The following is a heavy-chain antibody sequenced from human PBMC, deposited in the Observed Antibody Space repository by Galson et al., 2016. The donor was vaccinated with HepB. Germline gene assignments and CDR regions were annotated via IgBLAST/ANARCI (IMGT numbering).Heavy chain of an antibody. CDR1: GSSISSAYY. Sequence: SETLSLTCNVSGSSISSAYYWGWVRQPPGKGLEWIGSIYHSGSTYYNPSLKSRVTISVDTSNNQFSLKLRSVTAADTAVYYCARGLELGNVVIVSARRYAFDIWGQGTMVTVSS. J-gene: IGHJ3*02. D-gene: IGHD2/OR15-2a*01. V-gene: IGHV4-38-2*02. CDR3: ARGLELGNVVIVSARRYAFDI. CDR2: IYHSGST.